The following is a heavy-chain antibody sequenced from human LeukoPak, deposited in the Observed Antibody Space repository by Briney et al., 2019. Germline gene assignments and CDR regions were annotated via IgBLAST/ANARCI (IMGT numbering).Heavy chain of an antibody. Sequence: GGSLRLSCAASGFTFSSYGMHWARQAPGKGLEWVAFIRYDGSNKYYADSAKGRFTISRDNSKNTLYLQMNSLRAEDTAVYYCAKRVVPAADAFDIWGQGTMVTVSS. CDR3: AKRVVPAADAFDI. CDR2: IRYDGSNK. J-gene: IGHJ3*02. D-gene: IGHD2-2*01. CDR1: GFTFSSYG. V-gene: IGHV3-30*02.